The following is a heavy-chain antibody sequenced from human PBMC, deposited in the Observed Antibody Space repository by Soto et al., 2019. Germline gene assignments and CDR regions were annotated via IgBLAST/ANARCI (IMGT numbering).Heavy chain of an antibody. J-gene: IGHJ6*02. V-gene: IGHV4-61*01. Sequence: SETLSLTCTVSGGSVSSGSYYWSWIRQPPGKGLEWIGYIYYSGSTNYNPSLKSRVTISVDTSKNQFSLKLSSVTAADTAVYYCARDRATGYSSSWYTMARGYYYYNGMDVWGQGTTVTVSS. D-gene: IGHD6-13*01. CDR2: IYYSGST. CDR1: GGSVSSGSYY. CDR3: ARDRATGYSSSWYTMARGYYYYNGMDV.